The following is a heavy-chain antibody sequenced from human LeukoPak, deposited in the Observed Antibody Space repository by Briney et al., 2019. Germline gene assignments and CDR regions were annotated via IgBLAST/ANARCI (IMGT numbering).Heavy chain of an antibody. CDR3: AKTVPGGYSSSWHPAYFDY. CDR2: IYGGGNT. J-gene: IGHJ4*02. V-gene: IGHV3-53*01. Sequence: GGSLRLSCAASGFTVSTNSMSWVRQAPGKGLEWVSIIYGGGNTYYADSVKGRFTISRDNSKNTLYLQMNSLRAEDTAVYYCAKTVPGGYSSSWHPAYFDYWGQGTLVTVSS. CDR1: GFTVSTNS. D-gene: IGHD6-13*01.